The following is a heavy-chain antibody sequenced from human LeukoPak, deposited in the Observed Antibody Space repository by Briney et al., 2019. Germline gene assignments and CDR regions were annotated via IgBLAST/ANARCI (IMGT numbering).Heavy chain of an antibody. CDR3: ARDGRSGSNYGRVDY. CDR2: ISSSGSTI. V-gene: IGHV3-48*03. Sequence: GGSLRLSCAASGFIFSSYEMHWVRQAPGKGLEWVSYISSSGSTINYADSVKGRFTISRDNAKNSLYLQMNSLRAEDTAVYYCARDGRSGSNYGRVDYWGQGTLVTVSS. CDR1: GFIFSSYE. J-gene: IGHJ4*02. D-gene: IGHD1-26*01.